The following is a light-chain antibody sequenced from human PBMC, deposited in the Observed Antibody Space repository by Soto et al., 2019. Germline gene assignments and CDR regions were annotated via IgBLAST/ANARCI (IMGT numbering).Light chain of an antibody. V-gene: IGKV4-1*01. CDR2: WAF. CDR1: QGVLSSSNNRNY. J-gene: IGKJ4*01. Sequence: DIVMTQSPDSRAVSLGQRATINCKSSQGVLSSSNNRNYLTWYQQKPGQPPKLPISWAFTRESGVPERFSGSGYGTDFTLTISSLQAEDVAVYYCQQYYDSPLTFGGGTKVEIK. CDR3: QQYYDSPLT.